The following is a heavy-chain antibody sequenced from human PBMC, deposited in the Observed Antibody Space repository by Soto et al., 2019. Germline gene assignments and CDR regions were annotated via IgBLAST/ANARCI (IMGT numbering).Heavy chain of an antibody. CDR2: MNPDSGDT. V-gene: IGHV1-8*01. Sequence: QVQLVQSGAEVKEPGASVTVSCKASGYTFTNYDINWVRQATGQGPEWMGWMNPDSGDTGYVPNFQGRVTMTRSTAISTAYMELSALRSEDTAVYYCARSRGGTGVHFDYWGQGTLVIVSS. J-gene: IGHJ4*02. D-gene: IGHD7-27*01. CDR1: GYTFTNYD. CDR3: ARSRGGTGVHFDY.